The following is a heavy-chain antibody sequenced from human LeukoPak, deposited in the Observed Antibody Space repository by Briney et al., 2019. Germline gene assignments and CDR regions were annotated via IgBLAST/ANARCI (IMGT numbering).Heavy chain of an antibody. CDR3: ARLNVLDSSVLHHFDH. V-gene: IGHV4-59*08. J-gene: IGHJ4*02. CDR1: GGSISHYY. CDR2: INYSGNT. D-gene: IGHD6-13*01. Sequence: SETLSLTCTVSGGSISHYYWSWIRQPPGEGLEWIAYINYSGNTDYNPSLKSRVTISVDTSKNHFSLKLNPVTAADTAVYYCARLNVLDSSVLHHFDHWGQGTLVTVSS.